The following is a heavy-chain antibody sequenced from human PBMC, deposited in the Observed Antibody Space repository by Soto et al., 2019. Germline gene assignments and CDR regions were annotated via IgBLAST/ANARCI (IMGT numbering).Heavy chain of an antibody. CDR1: GFTFSSYG. D-gene: IGHD4-17*01. J-gene: IGHJ2*01. CDR3: AKESQETVTTDWYFDL. CDR2: ISYDGSNK. Sequence: QVQLVESGGGVVQPGRSLRLSCAASGFTFSSYGMHWVRQAPGKGLEWVAVISYDGSNKYYADSVKGRFTISRDNSKNXLYLQMNSLRAEDTAVYYCAKESQETVTTDWYFDLWGRGTLVTVSS. V-gene: IGHV3-30*18.